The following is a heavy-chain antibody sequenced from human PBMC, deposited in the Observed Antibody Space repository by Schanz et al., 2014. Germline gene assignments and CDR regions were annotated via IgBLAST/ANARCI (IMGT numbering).Heavy chain of an antibody. CDR2: TNGDGTNA. J-gene: IGHJ6*02. D-gene: IGHD3-10*01. CDR1: GFTFSSYA. Sequence: QEQLVESGGGLVKPGGSLRLSCAASGFTFSSYAMSWVRQAPGKGLEWVSCTNGDGTNAKYADSVKGRFTISRDNAKKTLSLQMISLRAEDTAVYYCARDFDDRRGYGSGYCLGDCMDVWGQGTTVTVSS. V-gene: IGHV3-11*05. CDR3: ARDFDDRRGYGSGYCLGDCMDV.